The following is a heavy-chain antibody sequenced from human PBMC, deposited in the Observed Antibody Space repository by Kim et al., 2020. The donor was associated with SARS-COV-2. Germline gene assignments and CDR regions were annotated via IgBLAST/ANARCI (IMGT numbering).Heavy chain of an antibody. CDR2: ISDYGGST. CDR1: GFTFSSYA. CDR3: AKEISSSWGY. V-gene: IGHV3-23*01. J-gene: IGHJ4*02. D-gene: IGHD6-13*01. Sequence: GGSLRLSCAASGFTFSSYAMGWVRQAPGKGLEWVSTISDYGGSTYYADSVKGRFAISRDNSRNTLHLQVNSLRAEDTAVYYCAKEISSSWGYWGQGTLVIVSS.